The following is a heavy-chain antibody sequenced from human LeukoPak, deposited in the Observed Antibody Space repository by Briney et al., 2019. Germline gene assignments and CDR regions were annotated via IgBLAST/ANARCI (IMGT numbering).Heavy chain of an antibody. CDR1: GGSISSYY. Sequence: SETLSLTCTVSGGSISSYYWSWIRQPPGKGLEWIGYIYYSGSTYYNPSLKSRVTISVDTSKNQFSLKLSSVTAADTAVYYCARVGDYCSSTSCYSYYFDYWGQGTLVTVSS. D-gene: IGHD2-2*01. CDR3: ARVGDYCSSTSCYSYYFDY. J-gene: IGHJ4*02. CDR2: IYYSGST. V-gene: IGHV4-59*01.